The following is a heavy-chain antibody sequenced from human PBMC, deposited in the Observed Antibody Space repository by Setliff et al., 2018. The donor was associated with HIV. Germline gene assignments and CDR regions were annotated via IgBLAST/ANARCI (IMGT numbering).Heavy chain of an antibody. CDR3: ARVRQQLVLYQDY. CDR1: GFTFRTYW. CDR2: ITGDGSAT. Sequence: GGSLRLSCGASGFTFRTYWMHWVRQVPGKGLVWVSHITGDGSATSYADSVKGRSTISRDNAKNSLYLQMNSLRAEDTAVYYCARVRQQLVLYQDYWGQGTLVTVSS. D-gene: IGHD6-13*01. V-gene: IGHV3-74*01. J-gene: IGHJ4*02.